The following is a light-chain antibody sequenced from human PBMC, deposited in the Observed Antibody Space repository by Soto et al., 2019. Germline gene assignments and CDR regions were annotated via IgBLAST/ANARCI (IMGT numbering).Light chain of an antibody. CDR1: QSVSSY. CDR3: QQRGNWPPIT. CDR2: GAS. J-gene: IGKJ5*01. V-gene: IGKV3-11*01. Sequence: EIVMTQPPATLSVSRGERATLSFMASQSVSSYLAWYQQKPGQAPRLLIYGASSRATGIPDRFSGSGSGTDFTLTISSLEPEDFAVYYCQQRGNWPPITFGQGTRLEIK.